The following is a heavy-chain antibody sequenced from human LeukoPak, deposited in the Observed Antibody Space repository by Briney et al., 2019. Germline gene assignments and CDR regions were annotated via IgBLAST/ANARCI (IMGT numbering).Heavy chain of an antibody. D-gene: IGHD2-15*01. J-gene: IGHJ4*02. CDR2: IYYSGST. CDR1: GGSISSSSYY. CDR3: ARVVAATYIDY. Sequence: ASETLSLTCIVSGGSISSSSYYWGWIRQPPGEGLEWIGSIYYSGSTYYNPSLKSRVTISVDTSKNQFSLKLSSVTAADTAVYYCARVVAATYIDYWGQGTLVTVSS. V-gene: IGHV4-39*07.